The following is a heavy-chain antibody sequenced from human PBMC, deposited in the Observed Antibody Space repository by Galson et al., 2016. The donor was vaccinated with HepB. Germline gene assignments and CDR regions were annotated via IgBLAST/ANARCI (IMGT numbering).Heavy chain of an antibody. D-gene: IGHD3-3*01. Sequence: SETLSLTCAVYGGSFSGYYWSWIRQPPGKGLEWIGEMNHRGVTNYNPSLKSRVTISVDTSKKQISLKLSSVTAADTAVYYCATGSRITIFGVARRGASYHMDVWGKGTTVTVSS. CDR3: ATGSRITIFGVARRGASYHMDV. CDR1: GGSFSGYY. J-gene: IGHJ6*03. V-gene: IGHV4-34*01. CDR2: MNHRGVT.